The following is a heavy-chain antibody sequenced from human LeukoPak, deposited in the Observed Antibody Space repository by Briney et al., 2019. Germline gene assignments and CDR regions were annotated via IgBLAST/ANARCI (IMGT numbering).Heavy chain of an antibody. J-gene: IGHJ3*02. Sequence: GGSLRLSCAASGFTFSSYSMNWVRHAPGNGLEWVSSISSSSSYIYYADSVKGRFTISRDNAKNSLYLQMNSLRAEDTAVYYCARRKLSRRGYSYGSDAFDIWGQGTMVTVSS. CDR3: ARRKLSRRGYSYGSDAFDI. D-gene: IGHD5-18*01. CDR1: GFTFSSYS. V-gene: IGHV3-21*01. CDR2: ISSSSSYI.